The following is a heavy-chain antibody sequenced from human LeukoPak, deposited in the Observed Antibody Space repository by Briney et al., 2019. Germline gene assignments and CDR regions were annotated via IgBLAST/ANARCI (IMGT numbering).Heavy chain of an antibody. J-gene: IGHJ4*02. V-gene: IGHV4-4*07. D-gene: IGHD3-3*01. CDR3: ARESRVLIGDGYYLDS. Sequence: SETLSLTCTVSGGSISSHYWSWIRQPPGKGLEWIGRIYTGRSTNYNPSLKSRVTMSVDTSNNQFSLKLTSVTAADTAVYYCARESRVLIGDGYYLDSWGPGTLVTVSS. CDR2: IYTGRST. CDR1: GGSISSHY.